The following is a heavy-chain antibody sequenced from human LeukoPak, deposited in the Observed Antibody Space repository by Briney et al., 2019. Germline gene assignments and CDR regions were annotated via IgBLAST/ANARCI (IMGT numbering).Heavy chain of an antibody. CDR2: IYYSGST. CDR3: ARDYPYYYGSGNYNWFDP. D-gene: IGHD3-10*01. V-gene: IGHV4-59*01. CDR1: GGSISSYY. J-gene: IGHJ5*02. Sequence: PSETLSLTCTVSGGSISSYYWSWIRQPPGKGLEWIGYIYYSGSTNYNPSLKSRVTISVDTSKNQFSLKLSSVTAADTAVYYCARDYPYYYGSGNYNWFDPWGQGTLVTVSS.